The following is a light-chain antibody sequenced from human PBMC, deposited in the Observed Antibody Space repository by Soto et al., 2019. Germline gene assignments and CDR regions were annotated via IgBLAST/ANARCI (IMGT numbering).Light chain of an antibody. CDR2: TAS. J-gene: IGKJ5*01. V-gene: IGKV3D-11*01. Sequence: EIVLTQSPAILSLSPGERATLSCRASQGIDNDLGWYQQRPGQAPRLLIYTASNRATGIPARFSGSGSGTDFSRTISSLEPEEFAVYYCPQRNKGITFGQGTRLEIK. CDR1: QGIDND. CDR3: PQRNKGIT.